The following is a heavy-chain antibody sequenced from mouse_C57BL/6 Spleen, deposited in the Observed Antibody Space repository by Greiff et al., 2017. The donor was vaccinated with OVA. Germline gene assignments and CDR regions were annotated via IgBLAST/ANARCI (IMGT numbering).Heavy chain of an antibody. V-gene: IGHV1-64*01. CDR3: ARESSGYVTAY. CDR1: GYTFTSYW. D-gene: IGHD3-2*02. Sequence: QVQLQQPGAELVKPGASVKLSCKASGYTFTSYWMHWVKQRPGQGLEWIGMIHPNSGSTNYNEKFKSKATLTVDKSSSTAYMQLSSLTSEDSAVYYCARESSGYVTAYWGQGTLVTVSA. J-gene: IGHJ3*01. CDR2: IHPNSGST.